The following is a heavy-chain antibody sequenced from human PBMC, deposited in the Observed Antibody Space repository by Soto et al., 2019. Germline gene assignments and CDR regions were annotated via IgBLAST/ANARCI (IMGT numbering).Heavy chain of an antibody. CDR1: GFTFSSYA. CDR3: AKALSRDGGAFDI. Sequence: GGSLRLSCAASGFTFSSYAMSWVRQAPGKGLEWVSAISGSGGSTYYADSVKGRFTISRDNSKNTLYLQMNSLKAEDMAVYYCAKALSRDGGAFDIWGQGTMVTVSS. J-gene: IGHJ3*02. D-gene: IGHD3-16*01. CDR2: ISGSGGST. V-gene: IGHV3-23*01.